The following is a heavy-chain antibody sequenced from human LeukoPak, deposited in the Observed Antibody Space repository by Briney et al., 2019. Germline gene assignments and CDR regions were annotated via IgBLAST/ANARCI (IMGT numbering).Heavy chain of an antibody. V-gene: IGHV3-30*02. D-gene: IGHD5-18*01. J-gene: IGHJ6*03. CDR2: IRYDGSNK. Sequence: GGTLRLSCAASGFTFSSYAMSWVRQAPGKGLEWVAFIRYDGSNKYYADSVKGRFTISRDNAKNSLYLQMNSLRAEDTAVYYCARDGGGIQLWLQDYYYMDVWGKGTTVTISS. CDR1: GFTFSSYA. CDR3: ARDGGGIQLWLQDYYYMDV.